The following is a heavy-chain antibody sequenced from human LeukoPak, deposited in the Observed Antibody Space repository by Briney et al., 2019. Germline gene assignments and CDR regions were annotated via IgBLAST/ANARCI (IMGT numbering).Heavy chain of an antibody. Sequence: PGGSLRLSCAASGFTFSSYAMHWVRRAPGKGLEWVAVISYDGSNKYYADSVKGRFTISRDNSKNTLYLQMNSLRAEDTAVYYCARDSGYVWFDPWGQGTLVTVSS. CDR3: ARDSGYVWFDP. J-gene: IGHJ5*02. CDR1: GFTFSSYA. V-gene: IGHV3-30-3*01. CDR2: ISYDGSNK. D-gene: IGHD5-12*01.